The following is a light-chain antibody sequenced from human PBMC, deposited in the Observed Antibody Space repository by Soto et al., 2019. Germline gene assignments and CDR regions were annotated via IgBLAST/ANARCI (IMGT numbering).Light chain of an antibody. CDR1: RSIGNY. V-gene: IGKV1-39*01. CDR3: QQSYSTPYS. J-gene: IGKJ2*01. Sequence: DIQMTQSPSSLSASVGDRVTITCRASRSIGNYLNWYQQKPESAPKLLIFLTSSLQSGVPSRFSGSGSGTDFTLTISSQQPEDFATYYCQQSYSTPYSFGQGTKLEIK. CDR2: LTS.